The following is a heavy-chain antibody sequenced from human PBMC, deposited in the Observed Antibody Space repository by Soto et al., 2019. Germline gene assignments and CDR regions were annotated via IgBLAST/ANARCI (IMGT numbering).Heavy chain of an antibody. J-gene: IGHJ6*02. CDR3: ARPDEGGYSSNHHYYYALGV. CDR2: ITPIFDIT. V-gene: IGHV1-69*01. CDR1: GGTFRSYS. Sequence: QVQLVQSGAEVKKPGSSVKVSCKASGGTFRSYSISWVRQAPGQGLEWMGGITPIFDITNYAQKFQGRVTITADESTSTAYMELSSLGSDDTAVYYCARPDEGGYSSNHHYYYALGVWGQGTTVTV. D-gene: IGHD3-22*01.